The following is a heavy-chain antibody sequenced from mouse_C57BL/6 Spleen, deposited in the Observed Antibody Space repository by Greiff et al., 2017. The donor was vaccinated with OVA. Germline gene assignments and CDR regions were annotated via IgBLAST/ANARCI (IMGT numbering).Heavy chain of an antibody. CDR2: IWRGGST. CDR1: GFSLTSYG. D-gene: IGHD2-3*01. V-gene: IGHV2-2*01. CDR3: ARNEDDGYSDN. J-gene: IGHJ2*01. Sequence: VKLMESGPGLVQPSQSLSITCTVSGFSLTSYGVHWVRQSPGKGLEWLGVIWRGGSTDYNAAFISRLSISKDNSKSQVVYKMNSLQADDAAIYYCARNEDDGYSDNWGQGTTLTVSS.